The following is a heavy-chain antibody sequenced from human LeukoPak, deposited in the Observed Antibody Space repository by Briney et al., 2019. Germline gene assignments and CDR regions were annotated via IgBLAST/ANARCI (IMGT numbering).Heavy chain of an antibody. J-gene: IGHJ4*02. CDR2: IWSVGNNK. CDR3: ARGQPGVAAAGNLDY. V-gene: IGHV3-33*08. CDR1: EFTFSSHA. Sequence: GGSLRLSCAASEFTFSSHAMIWVRQAPGKGLEWVAIIWSVGNNKYYADSVEGRFTISRDTSKNTLFLQMNSLRAEDTAVYYCARGQPGVAAAGNLDYWGQGTLVTVSS. D-gene: IGHD6-13*01.